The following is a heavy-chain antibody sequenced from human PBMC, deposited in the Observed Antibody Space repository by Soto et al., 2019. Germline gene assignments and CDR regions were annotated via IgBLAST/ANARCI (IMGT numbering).Heavy chain of an antibody. CDR1: GFTFSSYA. V-gene: IGHV3-23*01. J-gene: IGHJ4*02. CDR2: ISGSGGST. CDR3: AKDGGSRSTVTTFYY. D-gene: IGHD4-17*01. Sequence: GGSLRLSCAASGFTFSSYAMSWVRQAPGKGLEWVSAISGSGGSTYYADSVKGRFTISRDNSKNTLYLQMNSLRAEDTAVYYCAKDGGSRSTVTTFYYWGQGTLVTVSS.